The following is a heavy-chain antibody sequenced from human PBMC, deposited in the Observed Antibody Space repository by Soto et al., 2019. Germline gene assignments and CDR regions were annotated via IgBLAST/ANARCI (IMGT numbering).Heavy chain of an antibody. Sequence: QVQLVQSGGEVKKTGASVKVSCKTSGYSFTTYGISWVRQAPGQGLEWMGWISGYNGNTHYAQKFQGRVSMTTDTSTSTAYMELRSLRSDDTAVYYCAREGPAPYYYYGMDVWGQGTTVTVSS. CDR2: ISGYNGNT. J-gene: IGHJ6*02. CDR3: AREGPAPYYYYGMDV. CDR1: GYSFTTYG. V-gene: IGHV1-18*01.